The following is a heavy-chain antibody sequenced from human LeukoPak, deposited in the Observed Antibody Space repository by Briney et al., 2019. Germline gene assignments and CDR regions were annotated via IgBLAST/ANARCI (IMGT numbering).Heavy chain of an antibody. V-gene: IGHV1-69*13. CDR2: IIPIFGAA. Sequence: ASVKVSCKASGGTFSNNAISWVRQAPGRGLGWMGGIIPIFGAANYAQHFQGRVTITADESTSTAFMELSSLRSEDTAMYYCAREVRWGGGHDAFDIWDQGTMVTVSS. J-gene: IGHJ3*02. CDR1: GGTFSNNA. D-gene: IGHD7-27*01. CDR3: AREVRWGGGHDAFDI.